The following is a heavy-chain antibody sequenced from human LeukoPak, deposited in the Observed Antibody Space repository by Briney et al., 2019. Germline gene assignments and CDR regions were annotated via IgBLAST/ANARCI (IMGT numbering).Heavy chain of an antibody. J-gene: IGHJ4*02. CDR1: GYTFTSYD. CDR2: MNPNSGNT. V-gene: IGHV1-8*01. D-gene: IGHD6-19*01. Sequence: AASVKVSFKASGYTFTSYDITWVRQATGQGLEWMGWMNPNSGNTGYAQKFQGRVTMTRNTSISTAYMELSSLRSEDTAVYYCARGRKYSSGWFYWGQGTLATVSS. CDR3: ARGRKYSSGWFY.